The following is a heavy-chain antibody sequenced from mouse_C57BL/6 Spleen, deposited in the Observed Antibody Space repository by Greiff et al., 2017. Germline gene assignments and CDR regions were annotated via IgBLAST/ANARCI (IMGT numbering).Heavy chain of an antibody. D-gene: IGHD1-1*01. Sequence: VQLQQSGPELVKPGASVKISCKASGYTFTDYYMNWVKQSHGKSLEWIGDINPNNGGTSYNQKFKGKATLTVDKSSSTAYMELRSLTSEDSAGYDCARSYYYGSSAWFAYWGQGTLVTVSA. J-gene: IGHJ3*01. V-gene: IGHV1-26*01. CDR2: INPNNGGT. CDR1: GYTFTDYY. CDR3: ARSYYYGSSAWFAY.